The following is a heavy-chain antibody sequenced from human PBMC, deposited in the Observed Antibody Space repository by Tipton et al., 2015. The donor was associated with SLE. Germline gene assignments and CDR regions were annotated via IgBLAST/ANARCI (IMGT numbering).Heavy chain of an antibody. D-gene: IGHD1-26*01. Sequence: TLSLTCTVSGVSIRRHYWSWIRLSPGKGLEWIVYTYNNDRTKYNPSLASRVTVSVDTSKNLLSLKLSSVTAADTAVYFCARFHLKSYYEFDSWGQGTLVTVSP. V-gene: IGHV4-59*11. J-gene: IGHJ5*01. CDR3: ARFHLKSYYEFDS. CDR2: TYNNDRT. CDR1: GVSIRRHY.